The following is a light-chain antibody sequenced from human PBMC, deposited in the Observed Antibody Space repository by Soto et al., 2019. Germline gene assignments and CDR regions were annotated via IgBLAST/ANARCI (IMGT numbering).Light chain of an antibody. Sequence: VMTQTPLSSPVTLGQPASISCRSRNTYLSWLHQRPGQPPRLLNYMISNRFSGVPGRFSGSGAGTDFTLKISRVEAEDVGVYYCMQATQPYTFGQGTKLEIK. V-gene: IGKV2-24*01. CDR2: MIS. CDR1: NTY. J-gene: IGKJ2*01. CDR3: MQATQPYT.